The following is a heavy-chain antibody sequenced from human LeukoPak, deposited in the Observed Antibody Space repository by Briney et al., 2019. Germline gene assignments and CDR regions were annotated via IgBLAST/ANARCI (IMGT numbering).Heavy chain of an antibody. V-gene: IGHV7-4-1*02. CDR2: INTNTGNP. D-gene: IGHD6-13*01. J-gene: IGHJ4*02. CDR3: ATEIAAAGTDY. CDR1: GYTLTSYA. Sequence: GASVKVSCKASGYTLTSYAMNWVRQAPGQGLEWMGWINTNTGNPTYAQGFTGRFVFSLDTSVSTTYLQISSLKAEDTAVYYCATEIAAAGTDYWGQGTLVTVSS.